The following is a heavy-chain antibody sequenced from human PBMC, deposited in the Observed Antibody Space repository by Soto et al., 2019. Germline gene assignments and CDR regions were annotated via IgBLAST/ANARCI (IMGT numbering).Heavy chain of an antibody. CDR2: MWYDGSNK. V-gene: IGHV3-33*01. D-gene: IGHD3-10*01. Sequence: GGSLRLSCAASGFIFRNYGMHWVRQAPGKGLEWVAVMWYDGSNKYYGDSVKGRFTISRDNSKNTLSLHMNSLRVEDTDVYCCAREGRFGESTPYYFDHWGQGTLVTVSS. J-gene: IGHJ4*02. CDR3: AREGRFGESTPYYFDH. CDR1: GFIFRNYG.